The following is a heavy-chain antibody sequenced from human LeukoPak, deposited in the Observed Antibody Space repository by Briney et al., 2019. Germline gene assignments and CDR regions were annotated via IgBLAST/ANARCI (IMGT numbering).Heavy chain of an antibody. CDR3: ARGGYTYGHKFGFDI. Sequence: SETLSLTCIVSGDSIGNYYWSWIRQPAGKGLEWIGRVYTSGSTNYNPSLKSRVTLSIDTSKNQYSLKLRSVTAADTAVYYCARGGYTYGHKFGFDIWGQGSMVTVAS. CDR1: GDSIGNYY. CDR2: VYTSGST. J-gene: IGHJ3*02. D-gene: IGHD5-18*01. V-gene: IGHV4-4*07.